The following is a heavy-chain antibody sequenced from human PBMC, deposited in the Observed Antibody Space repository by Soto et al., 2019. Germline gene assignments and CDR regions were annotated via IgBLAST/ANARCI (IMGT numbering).Heavy chain of an antibody. Sequence: KTSETLSLTCTVSGGSISSGGYYWSWIRQHPGKGLEWIGYIYYSGSTYYNPSLKSRVTISVDTSKNQFSLKLSSVTAADTAVYYCARALYPGTVPTHWGQGTLVTVSS. V-gene: IGHV4-31*03. D-gene: IGHD4-17*01. CDR2: IYYSGST. CDR1: GGSISSGGYY. CDR3: ARALYPGTVPTH. J-gene: IGHJ4*02.